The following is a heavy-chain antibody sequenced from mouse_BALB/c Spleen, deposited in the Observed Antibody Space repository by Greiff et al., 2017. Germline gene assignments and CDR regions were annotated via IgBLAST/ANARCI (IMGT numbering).Heavy chain of an antibody. J-gene: IGHJ3*01. V-gene: IGHV5-9-3*01. CDR2: ISSGGSYT. CDR1: GFTFSSYA. CDR3: ARHYYDYGPFAY. Sequence: DVKLVESGGGLVKPGGSLKLSCAASGFTFSSYAMSWVRQTPEKRLEWVATISSGGSYTYYPDSVKGRFTISRDNAKNTLYLQMSSLRAEDTAMYYCARHYYDYGPFAYWGQGTLVTVSA. D-gene: IGHD2-4*01.